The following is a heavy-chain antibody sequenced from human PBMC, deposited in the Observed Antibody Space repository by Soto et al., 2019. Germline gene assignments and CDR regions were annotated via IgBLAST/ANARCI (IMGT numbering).Heavy chain of an antibody. J-gene: IGHJ4*02. V-gene: IGHV3-23*01. Sequence: EVQLLESGGDLVQPGGSLRLSCAASGFPFSNYAMSWVRQAPGKGLEWVSSIRGSGTYAYYADSVKGRFTISRDNSNNTLSLQMNTLRPEDTALYYCANARGALSGWYDFDYWGPGTLVPVSS. CDR3: ANARGALSGWYDFDY. CDR2: IRGSGTYA. D-gene: IGHD6-19*01. CDR1: GFPFSNYA.